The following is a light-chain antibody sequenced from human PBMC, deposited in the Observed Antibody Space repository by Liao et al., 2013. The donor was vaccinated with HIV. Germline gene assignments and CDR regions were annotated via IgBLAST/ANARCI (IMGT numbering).Light chain of an antibody. J-gene: IGLJ3*02. Sequence: SYELTQPPSVSVSPGQTASITCSGHKLGDKYISWYQQRPGQSPVLVIFQDTNRPSGIPERFSGSNSGTTATLTIGGSQAMDEADYYCLAWDSTSWVFGGGTKLTVL. CDR3: LAWDSTSWV. CDR2: QDT. V-gene: IGLV3-1*01. CDR1: KLGDKY.